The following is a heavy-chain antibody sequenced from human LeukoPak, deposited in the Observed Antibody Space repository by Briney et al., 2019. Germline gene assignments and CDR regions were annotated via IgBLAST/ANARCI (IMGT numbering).Heavy chain of an antibody. V-gene: IGHV4-4*07. CDR3: ARDRFGAGTSWFDP. D-gene: IGHD3-10*01. Sequence: SETLSLTCTVSGGSISSYYWSWIRQPAGKGLEWIGRIYTSGSTNYNPSLKSRVTMSVDTSKNQFSLKLSSVTAADTAVYYCARDRFGAGTSWFDPWGQGTLVTVSS. CDR2: IYTSGST. J-gene: IGHJ5*02. CDR1: GGSISSYY.